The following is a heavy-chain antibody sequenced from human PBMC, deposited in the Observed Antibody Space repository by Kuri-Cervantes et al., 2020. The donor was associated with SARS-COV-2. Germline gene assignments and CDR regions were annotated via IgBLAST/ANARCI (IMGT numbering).Heavy chain of an antibody. CDR3: ASLSNLEWLPP. J-gene: IGHJ5*02. D-gene: IGHD3-3*01. Sequence: GGSLRLSCAASGFTFSSYWMHWVRQAPGMGLVWVSRINNDGSSTSYADFVKGRVTISRDNVKNTAYLQMNSLRAEDTAVYYCASLSNLEWLPPWGQGTLVTVSS. CDR1: GFTFSSYW. CDR2: INNDGSST. V-gene: IGHV3-74*01.